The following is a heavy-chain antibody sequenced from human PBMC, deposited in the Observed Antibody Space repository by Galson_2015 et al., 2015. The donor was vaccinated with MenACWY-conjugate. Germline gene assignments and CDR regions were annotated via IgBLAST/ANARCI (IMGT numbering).Heavy chain of an antibody. J-gene: IGHJ6*02. CDR3: ASVRAGYGHSGTFVGLDG. CDR2: VDPEDGKT. D-gene: IGHD2/OR15-2a*01. Sequence: SVKVSCKVSGSRLSEIFIHWVRQAPEKGLEWMGGVDPEDGKTIYAREFQGRVTMTEDTSTDTGYMELGRLRSDDTAVYYCASVRAGYGHSGTFVGLDGWGQWATVSVSS. V-gene: IGHV1-24*01. CDR1: GSRLSEIF.